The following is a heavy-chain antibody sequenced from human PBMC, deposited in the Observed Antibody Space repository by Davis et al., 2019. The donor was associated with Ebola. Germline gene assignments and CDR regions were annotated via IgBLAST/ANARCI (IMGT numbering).Heavy chain of an antibody. V-gene: IGHV4-39*07. CDR2: IYYSGST. J-gene: IGHJ5*02. Sequence: PSETLSLTCTVSGGSISSSSYYWGWIRQPPGKGLEWIGSIYYSGSTYYNPSLKSRVTISVDTSKNQFSLKLSSVTAADTAVYYCAREPEREWLGSWFDPWGQGTLVTVSS. CDR1: GGSISSSSYY. CDR3: AREPEREWLGSWFDP. D-gene: IGHD6-19*01.